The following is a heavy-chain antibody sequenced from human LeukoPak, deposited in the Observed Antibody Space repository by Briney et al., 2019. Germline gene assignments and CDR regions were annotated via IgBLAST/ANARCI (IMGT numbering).Heavy chain of an antibody. V-gene: IGHV4-4*07. CDR3: AREITTTSRHFDS. CDR2: MFTTENA. J-gene: IGHJ4*02. CDR1: GDSISRYY. Sequence: SETLSLTCSVSGDSISRYYWSWIRQPAGKGLEWIGRMFTTENANYNPSLKNRITMSVDTSKIQFSLKLSSVTAADTATYYCAREITTTSRHFDSWGQGILVTVSS. D-gene: IGHD1-26*01.